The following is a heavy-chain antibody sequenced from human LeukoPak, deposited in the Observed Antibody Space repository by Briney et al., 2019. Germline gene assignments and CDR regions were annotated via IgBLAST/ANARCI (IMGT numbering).Heavy chain of an antibody. J-gene: IGHJ4*02. CDR2: VESDGSST. V-gene: IGHV3-74*01. D-gene: IGHD3-10*01. CDR1: GFTFSSYW. CDR3: TRGFGSGSSLPFDN. Sequence: GGSLRLSCVASGFTFSSYWMHWVRQAPGKGLVWVSRVESDGSSTNYADSVKGRFTISRDNAKNTMYLQMNSLRAEDTALYYCTRGFGSGSSLPFDNWGQGTLVTVSS.